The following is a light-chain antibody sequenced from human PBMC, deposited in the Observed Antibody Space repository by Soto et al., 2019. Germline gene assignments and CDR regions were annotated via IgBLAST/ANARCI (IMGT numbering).Light chain of an antibody. CDR3: QQYNSYWT. CDR2: DAS. CDR1: QSISSW. V-gene: IGKV1-5*01. Sequence: DIQMTQSPSTLSASVGDRVTITCRASQSISSWLAWYQQKPGKAPKLLIYDASSLESGVPSRCSGSGSGTEFTLTISSLQPDDFATYYCQQYNSYWTFGHGTKVDSK. J-gene: IGKJ1*01.